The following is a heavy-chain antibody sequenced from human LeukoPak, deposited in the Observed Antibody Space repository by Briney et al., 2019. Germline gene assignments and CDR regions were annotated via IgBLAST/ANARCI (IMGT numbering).Heavy chain of an antibody. D-gene: IGHD5-12*01. V-gene: IGHV1-8*01. J-gene: IGHJ6*03. CDR1: GYTFTSYD. CDR3: ARGTSFGYYYYYYVDV. Sequence: ASVKVSCKASGYTFTSYDINWVRQATGQGLEWMGWMNPNSGNTGYAQKFQGRVTMTRNTSISTAYMELSSLRSEDTAVYYCARGTSFGYYYYYYVDVWGKGTTVTISS. CDR2: MNPNSGNT.